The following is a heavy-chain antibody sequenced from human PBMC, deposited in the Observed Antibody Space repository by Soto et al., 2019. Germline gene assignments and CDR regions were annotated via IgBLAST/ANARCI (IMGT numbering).Heavy chain of an antibody. V-gene: IGHV4-31*03. CDR2: IYDNGGA. CDR3: ARVKGGTTRRAFDS. D-gene: IGHD1-7*01. CDR1: GDSISSGGYY. J-gene: IGHJ4*02. Sequence: QVQLQESGPGLVKPSQTLSLTCTVSGDSISSGGYYWSWIRQHPGKGLEWIGYIYDNGGAYYSPSLKGRVVISVDRSENQFSLRLSFVTAADTAVYYCARVKGGTTRRAFDSWGQGTLVTVSS.